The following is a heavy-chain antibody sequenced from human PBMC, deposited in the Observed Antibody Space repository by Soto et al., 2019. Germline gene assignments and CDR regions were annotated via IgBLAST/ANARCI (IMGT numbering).Heavy chain of an antibody. CDR2: INSSGRT. Sequence: SETLSLTCSVSGDSISSSDSYWSLIRQAPGKGLEWIGYINSSGRTYYKPSLKSRVSISIDTSTNQFSLRLSSVTAADTAVYYCARVPSPWGQGTLVTVSS. V-gene: IGHV4-30-4*01. J-gene: IGHJ5*02. CDR3: ARVPSP. CDR1: GDSISSSDSY.